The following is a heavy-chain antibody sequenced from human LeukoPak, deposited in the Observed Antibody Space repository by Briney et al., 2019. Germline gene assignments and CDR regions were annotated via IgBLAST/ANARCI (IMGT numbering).Heavy chain of an antibody. CDR1: GGSFSGYY. Sequence: SETLSLTCAVYGGSFSGYYWSWIRQPPGKGLEWIGELNHSGSANYNPSLKSRVTISVDTSKNQFSLKLSSVTAADTAVYYCARGITRQGFYYYYYMDAWGKGTTVTVS. CDR2: LNHSGSA. J-gene: IGHJ6*03. D-gene: IGHD1-20*01. V-gene: IGHV4-34*01. CDR3: ARGITRQGFYYYYYMDA.